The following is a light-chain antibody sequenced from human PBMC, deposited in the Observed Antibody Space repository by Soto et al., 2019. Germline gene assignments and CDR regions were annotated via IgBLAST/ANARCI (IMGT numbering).Light chain of an antibody. CDR3: QSYDSRLSGCV. J-gene: IGLJ2*01. V-gene: IGLV1-40*01. CDR2: GNS. Sequence: QPVLTQPPSVSGAPGQRVTISCTGSSSNIGAGYDVHWYQQLPGTAPKLLIYGNSNRPSGVPDRFSGSKSGTSASLAITGLQAEDEADDYCQSYDSRLSGCVFGGGTQLTVL. CDR1: SSNIGAGYD.